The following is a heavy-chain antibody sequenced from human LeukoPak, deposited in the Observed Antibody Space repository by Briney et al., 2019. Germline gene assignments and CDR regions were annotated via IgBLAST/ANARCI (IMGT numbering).Heavy chain of an antibody. Sequence: GGSLRLSCAASGFTFSNNWMHGVRQATGKGLVWVSRINSDGSSTSYADSVKGRFTISRDNAKNTLYLQMNSLRAEDTAVYYCARVVDYYGMDVWGQGTTVTVSS. V-gene: IGHV3-74*01. J-gene: IGHJ6*02. CDR3: ARVVDYYGMDV. CDR2: INSDGSST. CDR1: GFTFSNNW.